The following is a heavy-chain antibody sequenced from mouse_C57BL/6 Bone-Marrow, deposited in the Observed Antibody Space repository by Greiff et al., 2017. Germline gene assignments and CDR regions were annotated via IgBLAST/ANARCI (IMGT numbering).Heavy chain of an antibody. J-gene: IGHJ3*01. CDR3: ARGDCGSSPFAY. D-gene: IGHD1-1*01. CDR1: GFTFSDYG. CDR2: ISSCSSTI. V-gene: IGHV5-17*01. Sequence: EVHLVESGGGLVKPGGSLKLSCAASGFTFSDYGMHWVRQAPEKGLEWVAYISSCSSTIYYADTVKGRFTISRDNAKNTLFLQMTSLRSEDTAMYYCARGDCGSSPFAYWGQGTLVTVSA.